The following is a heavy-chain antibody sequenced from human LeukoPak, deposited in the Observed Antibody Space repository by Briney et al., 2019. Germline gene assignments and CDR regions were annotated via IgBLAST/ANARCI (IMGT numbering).Heavy chain of an antibody. J-gene: IGHJ4*02. CDR2: IKQDGDQK. CDR1: GFTFSRYW. D-gene: IGHD3-10*01. Sequence: GGSLRLSCVASGFTFSRYWMSWVRQAPGKGLEWVANIKQDGDQKHYVDSVRGRFIISRDNAKNSLHLQMNSLRAEDTAVYYCARFAKGYGSGDIDYWGQGTLVTVSS. CDR3: ARFAKGYGSGDIDY. V-gene: IGHV3-7*01.